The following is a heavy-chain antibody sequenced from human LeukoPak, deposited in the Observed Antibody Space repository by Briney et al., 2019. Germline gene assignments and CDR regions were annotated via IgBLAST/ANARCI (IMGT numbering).Heavy chain of an antibody. J-gene: IGHJ5*02. CDR3: ARGRFWQQLVPANWFDP. CDR2: INHSGST. CDR1: GGSFSGYY. D-gene: IGHD6-13*01. V-gene: IGHV4-34*01. Sequence: SETLSLTCAVYGGSFSGYYWSWIRQPPGKGLEWIGEINHSGSTNYNPSHKSRVTISVDTSKNQFSLKLSSVTAADTAVYYCARGRFWQQLVPANWFDPWGQGTLVTVSS.